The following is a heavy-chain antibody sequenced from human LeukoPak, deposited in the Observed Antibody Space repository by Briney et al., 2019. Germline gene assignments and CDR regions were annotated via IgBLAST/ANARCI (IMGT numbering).Heavy chain of an antibody. CDR1: GYTFAGHY. D-gene: IGHD6-13*01. J-gene: IGHJ4*02. Sequence: ASVKVSCKASGYTFAGHYIHWVRQTPGQGLEWMGWIDPNSGGTSYAQKFQGRVIMTRDASIRTAYLDLSSPNVDDTAVYFCTRGHGKSRQYLVDFDYWGQGTLVTVSS. CDR2: IDPNSGGT. CDR3: TRGHGKSRQYLVDFDY. V-gene: IGHV1-2*02.